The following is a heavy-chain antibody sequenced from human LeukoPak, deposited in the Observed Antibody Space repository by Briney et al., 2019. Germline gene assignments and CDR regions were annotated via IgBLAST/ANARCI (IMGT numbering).Heavy chain of an antibody. J-gene: IGHJ4*02. V-gene: IGHV3-23*01. Sequence: PGGSLRLSCAASGFTFSSYAMSWVRQAPGKGLEWVSSISGSGSNTYYADSVKGRFTISRDNSKNILYLQMNGLRAEDTAIYYCAKDQRGYGRIVDYWGQGSLVTISS. D-gene: IGHD3-10*01. CDR2: ISGSGSNT. CDR1: GFTFSSYA. CDR3: AKDQRGYGRIVDY.